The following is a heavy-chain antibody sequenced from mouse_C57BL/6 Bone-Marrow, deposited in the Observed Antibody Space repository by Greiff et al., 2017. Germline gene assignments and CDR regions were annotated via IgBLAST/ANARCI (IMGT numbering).Heavy chain of an antibody. V-gene: IGHV1-52*01. CDR1: GYTFTSYW. D-gene: IGHD1-1*01. CDR3: ARWGLYYYGGSYFHWYFDV. Sequence: QVQLQQPGAELVRPGSSVKLSCKASGYTFTSYWMHWVKQRPIQGLEWIGNIDPSDSETHYNQKFKDKATLTVDKSSSTAYMQLSSLTSEGSAVYYCARWGLYYYGGSYFHWYFDVWGTGTTVTVSS. J-gene: IGHJ1*03. CDR2: IDPSDSET.